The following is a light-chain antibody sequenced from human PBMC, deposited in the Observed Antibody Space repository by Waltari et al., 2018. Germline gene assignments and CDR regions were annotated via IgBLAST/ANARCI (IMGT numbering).Light chain of an antibody. J-gene: IGKJ1*01. CDR3: MQGTHWPRT. V-gene: IGKV3-11*01. CDR2: AAS. Sequence: EIVLTQSPGTLSLSPGETATLSCRASQSVGRTLAWYQQKPGQAPRLLIYAASTRATGIPDRFSGSGSGTDFTLKISRVEAEDVAVYYCMQGTHWPRTFGQGTKVEIK. CDR1: QSVGRT.